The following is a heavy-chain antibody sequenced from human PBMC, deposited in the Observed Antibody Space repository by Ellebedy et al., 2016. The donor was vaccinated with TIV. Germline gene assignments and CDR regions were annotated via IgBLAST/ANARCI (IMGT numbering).Heavy chain of an antibody. CDR1: GGSISSSSYY. D-gene: IGHD3-10*01. V-gene: IGHV4-61*05. Sequence: SETLSLTCTVSGGSISSSSYYWGWIRQPPGKGLEWIGYIYYSGSTNYNPSLKSRVTISVDTSKNQFSLKLSSVTAADTAVYYCVGYYGSGSVGRRDYWGQGTLVTVSS. CDR2: IYYSGST. J-gene: IGHJ4*02. CDR3: VGYYGSGSVGRRDY.